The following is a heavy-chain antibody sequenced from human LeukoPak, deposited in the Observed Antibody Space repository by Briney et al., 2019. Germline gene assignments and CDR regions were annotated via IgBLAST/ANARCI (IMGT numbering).Heavy chain of an antibody. D-gene: IGHD3-3*01. Sequence: APVKVSCKASGYSFTGYHIHWVRQAPGQGLEWMGWINPDSGDTEYSQRFQGRITLTSDTSVTTAYMELSSLRSDDTAIFYCATVASIRRFYFDFWGQGTLVTVSS. CDR1: GYSFTGYH. CDR3: ATVASIRRFYFDF. CDR2: INPDSGDT. J-gene: IGHJ4*02. V-gene: IGHV1-2*02.